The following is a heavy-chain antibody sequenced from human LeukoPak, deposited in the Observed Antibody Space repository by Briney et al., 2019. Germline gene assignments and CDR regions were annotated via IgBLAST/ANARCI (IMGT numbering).Heavy chain of an antibody. CDR3: AKVKLGYCSGGSCYADY. D-gene: IGHD2-15*01. Sequence: GGSLRLSCAASGFTFSSYAMSWIRQAPGKGLEWVSAMRASGGSAYYADSVKGRFTISRDNSKNTLYLQMNSLRAEDTAVYYCAKVKLGYCSGGSCYADYWGQGTLVTVSS. V-gene: IGHV3-23*01. CDR1: GFTFSSYA. CDR2: MRASGGSA. J-gene: IGHJ4*02.